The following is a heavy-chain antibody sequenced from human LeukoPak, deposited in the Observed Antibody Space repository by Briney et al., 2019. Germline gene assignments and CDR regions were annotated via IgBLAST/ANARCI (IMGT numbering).Heavy chain of an antibody. J-gene: IGHJ4*02. CDR3: ARGGGNHDYVWGSYRHNGIDY. D-gene: IGHD3-16*02. Sequence: KSGGSLRLSCAASGFTFSSYAMSWIRQPPGKGLEWIGYIYYSGSTNYNPSLKSRVTISVDTSKNQFSLKLSSVTAADTAVYYCARGGGNHDYVWGSYRHNGIDYWGQGTLVTVSS. CDR2: IYYSGST. V-gene: IGHV4-59*12. CDR1: GFTFSSYA.